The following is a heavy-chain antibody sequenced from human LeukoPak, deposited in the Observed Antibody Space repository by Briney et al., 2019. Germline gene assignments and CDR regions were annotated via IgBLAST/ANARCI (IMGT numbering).Heavy chain of an antibody. J-gene: IGHJ4*02. V-gene: IGHV1-18*01. D-gene: IGHD1-14*01. Sequence: GASVKVSCKTSGYTFTTSGISWVRQAPGQGLERMGWISAYNGHTNYAQKLQGRVIMTTDASTSTAYMEPRSLRSDDTAVYYCARAEVSLYYFDCWGQGTLVTVSS. CDR2: ISAYNGHT. CDR1: GYTFTTSG. CDR3: ARAEVSLYYFDC.